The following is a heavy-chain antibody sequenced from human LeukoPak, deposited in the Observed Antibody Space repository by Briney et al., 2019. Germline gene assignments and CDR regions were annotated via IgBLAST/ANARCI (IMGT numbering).Heavy chain of an antibody. Sequence: GASVKVSCKASGYTFTSYYMHWVRQAPGQGLEWMGIINPSGGSTSYAQKFQGRVTMTRDMSTSTVYMELSSLRSEDTAVYYCARELGITMVRGGCDYWGQGTLVTVSS. J-gene: IGHJ4*02. V-gene: IGHV1-46*01. D-gene: IGHD3-10*01. CDR3: ARELGITMVRGGCDY. CDR2: INPSGGST. CDR1: GYTFTSYY.